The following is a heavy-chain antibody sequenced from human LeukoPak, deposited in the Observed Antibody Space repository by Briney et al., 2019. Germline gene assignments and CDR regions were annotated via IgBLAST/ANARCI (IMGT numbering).Heavy chain of an antibody. CDR2: ITYDGDTR. D-gene: IGHD3-10*01. J-gene: IGHJ4*02. V-gene: IGHV3-30*18. Sequence: GGSLRLSCAASGFTFSSCGMHWVRQAPGKGLEWVAVITYDGDTRYFEDSVKGRFTISRDTSKSTLYLQMNSLGAEDTAVYYCVQEQGSGSYRTADYWGQGTLVTVSS. CDR1: GFTFSSCG. CDR3: VQEQGSGSYRTADY.